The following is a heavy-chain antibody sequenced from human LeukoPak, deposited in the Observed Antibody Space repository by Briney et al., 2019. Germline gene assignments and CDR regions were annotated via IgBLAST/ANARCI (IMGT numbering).Heavy chain of an antibody. D-gene: IGHD2-2*01. CDR1: GFTFSSYA. CDR2: MSYDGSNK. Sequence: GGSLRLSCAASGFTFSSYAMHWVRQAPGKGLEWVAVMSYDGSNKYYADSVKGRFTISRDNSKNTLYLQMNSLRAEDTAVYYCAREDAPYCSSTSCYYYYGMDVWGKGTTVTVSS. CDR3: AREDAPYCSSTSCYYYYGMDV. J-gene: IGHJ6*04. V-gene: IGHV3-30*04.